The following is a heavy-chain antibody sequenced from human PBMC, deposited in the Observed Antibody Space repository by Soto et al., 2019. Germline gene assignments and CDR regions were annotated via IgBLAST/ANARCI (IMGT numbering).Heavy chain of an antibody. CDR2: ISTSGGST. J-gene: IGHJ4*02. Sequence: EVQLLESGGGLVQPGGSLRLSCAASGFTFSSYAMIWVRQAPGKGLEWVSAISTSGGSTYYADSVKGRFTISRDNSKETLYLQMNSLRAEDTAVYYCAKRRWNSRGVFDYWGQGTLVTVSS. CDR3: AKRRWNSRGVFDY. V-gene: IGHV3-23*01. CDR1: GFTFSSYA. D-gene: IGHD1-7*01.